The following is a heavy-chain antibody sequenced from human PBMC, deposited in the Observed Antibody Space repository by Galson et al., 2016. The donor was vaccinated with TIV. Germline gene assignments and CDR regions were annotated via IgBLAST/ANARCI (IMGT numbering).Heavy chain of an antibody. V-gene: IGHV3-21*04. CDR3: ARDALEWTVRGQLVN. J-gene: IGHJ1*01. D-gene: IGHD3-10*01. CDR2: IGSRSSDK. Sequence: SLRLSCAASGFTFGPFKMGWVRQVPGKGLVWVSSIGSRSSDKFYGDSVKGRFTISRDNSKDTLYLDMNTLRADDTAIYYCARDALEWTVRGQLVNWGQGTRVTVSS. CDR1: GFTFGPFK.